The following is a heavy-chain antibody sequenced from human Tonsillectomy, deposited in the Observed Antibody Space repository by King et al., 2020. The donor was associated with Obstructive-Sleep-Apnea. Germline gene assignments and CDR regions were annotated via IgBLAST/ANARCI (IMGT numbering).Heavy chain of an antibody. CDR2: ISYDGSNK. D-gene: IGHD6-6*01. CDR1: GFTFSSYS. V-gene: IGHV3-30*04. Sequence: VQLVESGGGVVQPGRSLRLSCAASGFTFSSYSMHWVRQAPGKGLEWVAVISYDGSNKYYAYSVKGRFTISRDNSKNTLYLQMNSLRAEDTAVYYCARDGEQLVEGGYFDYWGQGTLVTVSS. CDR3: ARDGEQLVEGGYFDY. J-gene: IGHJ4*02.